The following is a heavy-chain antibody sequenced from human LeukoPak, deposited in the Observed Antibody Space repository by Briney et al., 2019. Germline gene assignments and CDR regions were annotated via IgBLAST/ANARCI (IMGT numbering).Heavy chain of an antibody. CDR3: AREGAGLDY. D-gene: IGHD3-16*01. CDR1: GFTFSSYA. Sequence: GGSLRLSCAASGFTFSSYAMHWVRQAPGKGLEWVAVISYDGSNKYYADSVKGRFTISRDNSKNTLYLRMNSLRAEDTAVYYCAREGAGLDYWGQGTLVTVSS. V-gene: IGHV3-30*04. CDR2: ISYDGSNK. J-gene: IGHJ4*02.